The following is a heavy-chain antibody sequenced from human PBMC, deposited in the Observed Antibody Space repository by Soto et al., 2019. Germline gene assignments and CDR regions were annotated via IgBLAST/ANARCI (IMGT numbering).Heavy chain of an antibody. Sequence: LSLTCAVSGASIRSYHWSWIRQPAGKGLEWIGRMQHTGNTNYNPSLKSRVTMSVDTSKNQISLKMTSVTAADTAVYFCAKDVSSRRWFDPWGQGILVTVSS. CDR1: GASIRSYH. V-gene: IGHV4-4*07. J-gene: IGHJ5*02. CDR3: AKDVSSRRWFDP. CDR2: MQHTGNT. D-gene: IGHD3-16*01.